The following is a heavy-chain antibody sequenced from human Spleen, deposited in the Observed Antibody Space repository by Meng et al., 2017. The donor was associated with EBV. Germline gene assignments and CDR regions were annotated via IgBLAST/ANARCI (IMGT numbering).Heavy chain of an antibody. V-gene: IGHV3-23*01. CDR1: GFTFTSYA. Sequence: EVQLLESXXGLVQXGGSLRLSXAASGFTFTSYAMSWVRQAPGKGLEWVSGISGSGGSTYYADSVKGRFTISRDNSKDTLYLQMNSLRAEDTAVYYCAKAIIIYQYLTGHDYWGQGTMVTVSS. CDR3: AKAIIIYQYLTGHDY. CDR2: ISGSGGST. J-gene: IGHJ4*02. D-gene: IGHD3-9*01.